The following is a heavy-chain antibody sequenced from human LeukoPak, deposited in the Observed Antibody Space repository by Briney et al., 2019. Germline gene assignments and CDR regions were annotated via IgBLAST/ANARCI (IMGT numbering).Heavy chain of an antibody. Sequence: SETLSLTCTVSGGSISSYYWSWIRQPAGKGLEWIGRIYTSGSTNYNPSLKSRVSMSVDTSKNQFSLKLSSVTAADTAVYYCARASVVRGVIAFDYWGQGTLVTVSS. D-gene: IGHD3-10*01. J-gene: IGHJ4*02. CDR1: GGSISSYY. CDR3: ARASVVRGVIAFDY. V-gene: IGHV4-4*07. CDR2: IYTSGST.